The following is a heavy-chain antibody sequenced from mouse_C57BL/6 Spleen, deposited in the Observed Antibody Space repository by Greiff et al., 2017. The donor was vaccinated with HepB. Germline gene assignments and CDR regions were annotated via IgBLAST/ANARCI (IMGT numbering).Heavy chain of an antibody. J-gene: IGHJ4*01. D-gene: IGHD1-1*01. CDR2: IYPGSGCT. Sequence: VQLQQPGAELVKPGASVKMSCKASGYTFTSYWITWVKQRPGQGLEWIGDIYPGSGCTNYNEKFKSKATLTVDTSSSTAYMQLSSLTSEDSAVYYCAREQSYYYGSSYDYYAMDYWGQGTSVTVSS. CDR3: AREQSYYYGSSYDYYAMDY. CDR1: GYTFTSYW. V-gene: IGHV1-55*01.